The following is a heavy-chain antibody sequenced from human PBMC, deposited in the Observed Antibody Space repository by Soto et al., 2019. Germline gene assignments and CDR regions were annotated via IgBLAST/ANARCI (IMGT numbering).Heavy chain of an antibody. J-gene: IGHJ5*02. CDR2: IYSGGGT. V-gene: IGHV3-66*01. CDR3: AREAGPDTPNWFDP. CDR1: GFTVSTSF. Sequence: EVQLVESGGGSVQPGGSLRLSCAVSGFTVSTSFVSWVRQPPGKGLEWVSVIYSGGGTYYADSVKGRFTISRDNSKNMLYLQMNSLRVEDTAVYYCAREAGPDTPNWFDPWGRGTLVTVSS.